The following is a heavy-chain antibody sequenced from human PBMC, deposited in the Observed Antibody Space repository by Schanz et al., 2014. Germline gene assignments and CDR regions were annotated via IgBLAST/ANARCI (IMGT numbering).Heavy chain of an antibody. CDR1: GITFSDYA. CDR2: IASGGSHT. D-gene: IGHD3-3*01. J-gene: IGHJ6*02. V-gene: IGHV3-23*01. Sequence: EVQLLESGGALEQPGGSLRLSCAASGITFSDYAMSWVRQAPGKGLEWVSTIASGGSHTFYADSVTGRFTISGDNSKSTLFLQMNSMGVEDTAIYYCAKIWKAHHLTGRPGWSDGMDVWGQGTMVAV. CDR3: AKIWKAHHLTGRPGWSDGMDV.